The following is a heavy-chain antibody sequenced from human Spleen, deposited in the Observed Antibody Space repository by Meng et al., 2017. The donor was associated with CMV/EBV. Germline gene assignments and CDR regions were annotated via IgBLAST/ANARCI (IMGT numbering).Heavy chain of an antibody. J-gene: IGHJ6*02. CDR1: TFNFNNYA. CDR2: ISGSGDAGSA. CDR3: AKDTRTGGVALRPTGYGMDI. V-gene: IGHV3-23*01. Sequence: GGSLRLSCAASTFNFNNYAMTWVRQAPGKGLEWVSGISGSGDAGSAYYIDSVKDRFTISRDNSKNTLYLQMNSLRAEDTAVYYCAKDTRTGGVALRPTGYGMDIWGQGTTVTVSS. D-gene: IGHD6-6*01.